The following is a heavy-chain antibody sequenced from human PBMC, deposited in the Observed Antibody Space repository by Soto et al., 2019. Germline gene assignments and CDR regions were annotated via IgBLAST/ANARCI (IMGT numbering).Heavy chain of an antibody. Sequence: PSETLSLTCPVSGGSISSGGYYWGWIRQPPGKGLEWIGSIYYSGSTYYNPSLKSRVTISVDTSKNQFSLKLSSVTAADTAVYYCARLLLIPAAGTLATGFDPWGQGTLVTVSS. CDR3: ARLLLIPAAGTLATGFDP. J-gene: IGHJ5*02. D-gene: IGHD6-13*01. V-gene: IGHV4-39*01. CDR1: GGSISSGGYY. CDR2: IYYSGST.